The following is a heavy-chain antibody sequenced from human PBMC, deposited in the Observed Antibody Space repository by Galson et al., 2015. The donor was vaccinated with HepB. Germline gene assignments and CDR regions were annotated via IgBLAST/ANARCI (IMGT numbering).Heavy chain of an antibody. CDR2: TYYRSKWYN. D-gene: IGHD3-3*01. Sequence: CAISGDSVSSNSAAWNWIRQSPSRGLEWLGRTYYRSKWYNDYAVSVKSRITINPDTSKNQFPLQLNSVTPEDTAVYYCARDGARYYDFWSGYYFDYWGQGTLVTVSS. J-gene: IGHJ4*02. CDR3: ARDGARYYDFWSGYYFDY. V-gene: IGHV6-1*01. CDR1: GDSVSSNSAA.